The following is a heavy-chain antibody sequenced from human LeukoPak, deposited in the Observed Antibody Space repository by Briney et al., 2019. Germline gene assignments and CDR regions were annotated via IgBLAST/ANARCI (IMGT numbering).Heavy chain of an antibody. CDR2: IGRSGDR. V-gene: IGHV3-69-1*01. Sequence: GGSLRLSCVASGFIFSNHDMTWVRQAPGKGLEWVSSIGRSGDRYYADSVKGRFSISRDNAKNSLFLQMDSLRAEDTAVYSCASNGWNDWGQGTLVTVSS. CDR1: GFIFSNHD. CDR3: ASNGWND. D-gene: IGHD1-1*01. J-gene: IGHJ4*02.